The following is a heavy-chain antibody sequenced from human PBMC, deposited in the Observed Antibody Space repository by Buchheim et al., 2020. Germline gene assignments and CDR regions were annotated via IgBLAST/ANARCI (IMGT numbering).Heavy chain of an antibody. CDR2: IGSSGSAK. J-gene: IGHJ4*02. V-gene: IGHV3-48*01. CDR1: GFSFSSYT. CDR3: ARSRTAGTYYFDY. Sequence: EVQLVESGGGLVQPGGSLRLSCAASGFSFSSYTMNWVRQAPGKGLEWVSYIGSSGSAKYYADSVKGRFTISRDNANKSVYLQMNSLRVEDTAVYYCARSRTAGTYYFDYWGQGAL. D-gene: IGHD6-19*01.